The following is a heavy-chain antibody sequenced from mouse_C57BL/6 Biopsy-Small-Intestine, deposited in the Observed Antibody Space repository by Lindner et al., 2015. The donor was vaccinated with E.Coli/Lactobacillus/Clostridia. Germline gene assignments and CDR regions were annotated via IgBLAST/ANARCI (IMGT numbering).Heavy chain of an antibody. J-gene: IGHJ3*01. D-gene: IGHD6-1*01. CDR2: IDPEDGET. Sequence: VQLQESGAELVKPGASVKLSCTASGFNIKDYYIHWVKQRTEQGLEWIGRIDPEDGETECAPKFQDKATFTADTSSNTAYLQLSSLTSEDTAVYYCAPLFLYWGQGTLVTVSA. V-gene: IGHV14-2*01. CDR1: GFNIKDYY. CDR3: APLFLY.